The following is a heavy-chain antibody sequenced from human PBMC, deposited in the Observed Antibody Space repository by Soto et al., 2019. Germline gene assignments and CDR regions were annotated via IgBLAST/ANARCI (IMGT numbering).Heavy chain of an antibody. CDR1: GYTFTSYG. CDR2: INGYTGNT. D-gene: IGHD3-16*01. J-gene: IGHJ6*02. V-gene: IGHV1-18*01. Sequence: QVQLAQSGGEVKKPGASVKVSCKASGYTFTSYGFSWVRQAPGQGLEWMGWINGYTGNTHYAQKFQGRVTMTIDTSTSTAYMELWTLISDDTAVYYCARSWVTGKGGMDVWGQGTTVTVSS. CDR3: ARSWVTGKGGMDV.